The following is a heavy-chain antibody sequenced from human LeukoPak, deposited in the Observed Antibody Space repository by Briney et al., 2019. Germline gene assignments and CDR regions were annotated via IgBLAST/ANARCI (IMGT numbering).Heavy chain of an antibody. CDR1: GVSFSGYY. CDR3: ARGGFSGYGDSSGYYYFY. D-gene: IGHD3-22*01. J-gene: IGHJ4*02. CDR2: INHSGST. V-gene: IGHV4-34*01. Sequence: PSETLSLTCAVYGVSFSGYYWSWIRQPPGKGLEWIGEINHSGSTNYSPSLKSRVTISVDTSKNQFSLKLSSVTAADTAVYYCARGGFSGYGDSSGYYYFYWGQGTLVTVSS.